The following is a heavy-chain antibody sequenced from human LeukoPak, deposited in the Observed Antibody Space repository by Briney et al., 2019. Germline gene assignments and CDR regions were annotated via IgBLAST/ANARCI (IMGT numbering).Heavy chain of an antibody. CDR2: IIPIFGTA. V-gene: IGHV1-69*01. J-gene: IGHJ6*03. CDR3: ARCSSCYPYYYYYYMDV. Sequence: SVKVSCKASGGTFSSYAISWVRQAPGQGLEWMGGIIPIFGTANYAQKFQGRVTITADESTSTAYMELSSLRSEDTAVYYCARCSSCYPYYYYYYMDVWGKGTTVTVPS. CDR1: GGTFSSYA. D-gene: IGHD2-15*01.